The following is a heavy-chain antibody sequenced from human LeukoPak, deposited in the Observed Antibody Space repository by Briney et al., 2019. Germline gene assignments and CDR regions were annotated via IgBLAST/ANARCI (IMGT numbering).Heavy chain of an antibody. CDR2: ISSTSSYI. J-gene: IGHJ1*01. Sequence: PGGSLRLSCAASGFTFSSYSMNWVRQAPGKGLEWVSYISSTSSYIYYADSVKGRFTISRDDAKNSLYLQMNSLRVEDTAVYYCTSWGDTTAEYFQRWGQGTLVTVSS. V-gene: IGHV3-21*01. CDR3: TSWGDTTAEYFQR. CDR1: GFTFSSYS. D-gene: IGHD2-21*02.